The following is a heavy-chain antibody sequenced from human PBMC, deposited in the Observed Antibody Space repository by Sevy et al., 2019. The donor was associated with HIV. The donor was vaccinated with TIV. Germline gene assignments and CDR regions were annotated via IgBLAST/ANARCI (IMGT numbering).Heavy chain of an antibody. CDR3: ARAGGVYCSSTSCYRLDY. D-gene: IGHD2-2*02. V-gene: IGHV3-30-3*01. CDR1: GFTFSSYA. J-gene: IGHJ4*02. Sequence: GGSLRLSCAASGFTFSSYAMHWVRQAPGKGLEWVAVISYDGSNKYYADSVKGRFTISRDNSKNTLYLQMNSLRAEETAVYYCARAGGVYCSSTSCYRLDYWGQGTLVTVSS. CDR2: ISYDGSNK.